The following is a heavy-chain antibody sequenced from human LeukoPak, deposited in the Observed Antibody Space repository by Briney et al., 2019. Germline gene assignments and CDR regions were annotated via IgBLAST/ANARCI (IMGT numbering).Heavy chain of an antibody. D-gene: IGHD6-19*01. Sequence: GASVKVSCKASGYTFTDCYMHWVRQAPGQGLEWMGWINPNSGGTNYAQKFQGRVTMTRDTSISTIYMELSRLRSDDTAVYYCARDCEHLASGWPGCFDYWGQGTLVTVSS. CDR2: INPNSGGT. V-gene: IGHV1-2*02. CDR1: GYTFTDCY. J-gene: IGHJ4*02. CDR3: ARDCEHLASGWPGCFDY.